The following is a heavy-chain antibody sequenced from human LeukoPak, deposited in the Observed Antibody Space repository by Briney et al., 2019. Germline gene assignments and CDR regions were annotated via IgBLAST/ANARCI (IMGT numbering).Heavy chain of an antibody. CDR1: GFTFSSTW. CDR2: INSDGSIV. D-gene: IGHD4-11*01. CDR3: TTTYSNYDPKRYYYYYGMDV. Sequence: GGSLRLSCAASGFTFSSTWMNWVRQAPGKGPVWVSRINSDGSIVTYADSVKGRFTISRDNAKNTLYLQMNSLKIEDAAVYYCTTTYSNYDPKRYYYYYGMDVWGQGTTVTASS. J-gene: IGHJ6*02. V-gene: IGHV3-74*01.